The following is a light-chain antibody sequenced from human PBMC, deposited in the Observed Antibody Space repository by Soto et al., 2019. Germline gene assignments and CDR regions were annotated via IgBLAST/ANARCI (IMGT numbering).Light chain of an antibody. J-gene: IGKJ1*01. CDR1: QSISSW. Sequence: GDRVTITCRASQSISSWLAWYQQKPGKAPKLLIYDASSLESGVPSRFSSSGSGTEFTLTISSLQPDDFATYYCQQYNSYSQTFGQGTKVEIK. CDR3: QQYNSYSQT. V-gene: IGKV1-5*01. CDR2: DAS.